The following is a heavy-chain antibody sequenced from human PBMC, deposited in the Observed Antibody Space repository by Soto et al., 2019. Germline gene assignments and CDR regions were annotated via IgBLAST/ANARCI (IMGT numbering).Heavy chain of an antibody. D-gene: IGHD2-15*01. CDR3: ARDRGVVVGDNWFDP. CDR1: GGTFSSYT. J-gene: IGHJ5*02. Sequence: ASVKVSCKASGGTFSSYTISWVRQAPGQGLEWMGRIIPILGIANYAQKFQGRVTITADKSTSTAYMELSSLRSEDTAVYYCARDRGVVVGDNWFDPWGQGTLVTVSS. V-gene: IGHV1-69*04. CDR2: IIPILGIA.